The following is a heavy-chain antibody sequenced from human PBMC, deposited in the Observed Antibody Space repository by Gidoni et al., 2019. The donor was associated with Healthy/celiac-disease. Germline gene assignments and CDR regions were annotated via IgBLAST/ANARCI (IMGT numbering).Heavy chain of an antibody. CDR3: ARDPKTAHELRYFDWFGDFDI. Sequence: QVQLQESGPGLVKPSETLSLTCTVSGGSISSYYWSWIRQPPGKGLEWIGYIYYSGSTNYNPSLKSRVTISVDTSKNQFSLKLSSVTAADTAVYYCARDPKTAHELRYFDWFGDFDIWGQGTMVTVSS. D-gene: IGHD3-9*01. V-gene: IGHV4-59*01. CDR1: GGSISSYY. J-gene: IGHJ3*02. CDR2: IYYSGST.